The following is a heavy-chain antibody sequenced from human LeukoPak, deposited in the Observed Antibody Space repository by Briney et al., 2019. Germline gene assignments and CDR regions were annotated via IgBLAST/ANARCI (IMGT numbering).Heavy chain of an antibody. CDR2: IYYSGST. Sequence: SETLSLTCTVSGGSVSSSSYYWGWIRQPPGKGLEWIGSIYYSGSTYYNPSLKSRVTISVDTSKNQFSLKLSSVTAADTAVYYCARHVPSISSGYPKYFQHWGQGTLVTVSS. J-gene: IGHJ1*01. V-gene: IGHV4-39*01. CDR3: ARHVPSISSGYPKYFQH. D-gene: IGHD3-22*01. CDR1: GGSVSSSSYY.